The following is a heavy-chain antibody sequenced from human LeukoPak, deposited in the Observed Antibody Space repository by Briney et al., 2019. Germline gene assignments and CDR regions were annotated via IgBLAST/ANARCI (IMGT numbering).Heavy chain of an antibody. Sequence: QPGGSLRLSCAASGFIFSTYEMHWVRQATGKGLEWVSTIRPAGDTNYPGSVKGRFTISRDNAKDTVYLQMNSLRAEDTAVYYSTRDLGYCTNSRCYGGWFDPWGQGTLVTVSS. D-gene: IGHD2-2*01. V-gene: IGHV3-13*04. J-gene: IGHJ5*02. CDR2: IRPAGDT. CDR3: TRDLGYCTNSRCYGGWFDP. CDR1: GFIFSTYE.